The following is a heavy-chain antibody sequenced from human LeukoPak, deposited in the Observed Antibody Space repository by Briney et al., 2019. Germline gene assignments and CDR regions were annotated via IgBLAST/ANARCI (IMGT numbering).Heavy chain of an antibody. CDR3: ARGRVSDY. CDR2: TYYSGST. J-gene: IGHJ4*02. V-gene: IGHV4-59*01. D-gene: IGHD6-13*01. Sequence: PSETLSLTCTVSGGSISSYYWSWIRQPPGKGLEWIGYTYYSGSTNYNPSLKSRVTISVDTSKNQFSLKLSSVTAADTAVYYCARGRVSDYWGQGTLVTVSS. CDR1: GGSISSYY.